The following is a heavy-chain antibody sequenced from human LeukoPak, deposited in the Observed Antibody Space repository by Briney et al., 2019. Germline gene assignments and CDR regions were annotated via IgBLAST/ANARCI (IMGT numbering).Heavy chain of an antibody. CDR1: GGSISSGSYY. CDR3: ARAANYGDYYYMDV. D-gene: IGHD4-17*01. J-gene: IGHJ6*03. V-gene: IGHV4-61*02. CDR2: IYTSGST. Sequence: PSETLSLTCTVSGGSISSGSYYWSWIRQPAGKGLEWIGRIYTSGSTNYNPSLKSRVTISVDTSKNQFSLKLSSVTAADTAVYYCARAANYGDYYYMDVWGKGTTVTVSS.